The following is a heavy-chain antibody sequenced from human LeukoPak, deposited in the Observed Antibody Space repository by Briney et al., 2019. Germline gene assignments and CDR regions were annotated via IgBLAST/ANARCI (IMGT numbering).Heavy chain of an antibody. CDR3: AREQVDY. Sequence: PSETLSLTCAVYGGSFSGYYWSWIRQPPGKGLEWIEEINHSGSTNYNPSLKSRVTISVDTSKNQFSLKLSSVTAADTAVYYCAREQVDYWGQGTLVTVSS. CDR2: INHSGST. V-gene: IGHV4-34*01. CDR1: GGSFSGYY. J-gene: IGHJ4*02.